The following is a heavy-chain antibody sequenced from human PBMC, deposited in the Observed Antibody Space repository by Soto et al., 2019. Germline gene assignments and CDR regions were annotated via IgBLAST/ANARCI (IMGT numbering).Heavy chain of an antibody. V-gene: IGHV3-33*01. CDR1: GFTFSSYG. CDR2: IWYDGSNK. J-gene: IGHJ6*02. D-gene: IGHD4-17*01. Sequence: GGSLRLSCAASGFTFSSYGMHWVRQAPGKGLEWVAVIWYDGSNKYYADSVKGRFTISRDNSKNTLYLQMNSLRAEDTAVYYCARDYGQMTTVVTHPVAYYYGMDVWGHGTLVTVSS. CDR3: ARDYGQMTTVVTHPVAYYYGMDV.